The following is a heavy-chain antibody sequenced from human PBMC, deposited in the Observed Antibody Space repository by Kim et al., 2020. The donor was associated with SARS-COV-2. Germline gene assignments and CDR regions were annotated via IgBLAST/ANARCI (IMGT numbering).Heavy chain of an antibody. J-gene: IGHJ6*02. CDR3: ARDGRITMVRGVIPKNYYFYYGMDV. CDR2: INHSGST. V-gene: IGHV4-34*01. D-gene: IGHD3-10*01. Sequence: SETLSLTCAVYGGSFSGYYWSWIRQPPGKGLEWIGEINHSGSTNYNPSLKSRVTISVDTSKNQFSLKLSSVTAADTAVYYCARDGRITMVRGVIPKNYYFYYGMDVWGQGTTVTVSS. CDR1: GGSFSGYY.